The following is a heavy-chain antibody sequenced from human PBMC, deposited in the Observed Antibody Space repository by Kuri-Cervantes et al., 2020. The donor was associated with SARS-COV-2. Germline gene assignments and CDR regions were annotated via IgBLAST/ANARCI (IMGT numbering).Heavy chain of an antibody. Sequence: SETLSLTCTVSGGSISSGGYYWSWIRQHPGKGLEWIGYIYYSGSTYYNPSLKSRVTISVDTSKNRFSLKLSSVTAADTAVYYCARERGGQWLVRLGYFDYWGQGTLVTVSS. CDR1: GGSISSGGYY. V-gene: IGHV4-31*03. J-gene: IGHJ4*02. CDR3: ARERGGQWLVRLGYFDY. CDR2: IYYSGST. D-gene: IGHD6-19*01.